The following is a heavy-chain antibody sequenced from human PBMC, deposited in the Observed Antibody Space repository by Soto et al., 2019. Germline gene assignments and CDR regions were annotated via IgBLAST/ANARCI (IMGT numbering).Heavy chain of an antibody. D-gene: IGHD1-1*01. Sequence: PSETLSLTCAVSGASISSSDWWTWVRQPPGKGLERIGEVYHSGDIYYSPSLERRVTISVDTSNNHFSLRLTSVTEADTAMYFCARRQNVPKRRGTYYFDYWYQGIPVTVSS. CDR3: ARRQNVPKRRGTYYFDY. CDR1: GASISSSDW. V-gene: IGHV4-4*02. J-gene: IGHJ4*02. CDR2: VYHSGDI.